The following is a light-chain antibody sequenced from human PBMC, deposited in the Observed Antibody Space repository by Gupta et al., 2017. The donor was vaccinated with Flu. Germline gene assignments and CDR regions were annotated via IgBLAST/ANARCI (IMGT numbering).Light chain of an antibody. V-gene: IGLV1-51*02. CDR2: ENN. CDR3: GTWDSSLSAGGNV. CDR1: SSNIGNNY. Sequence: QSVLTQPPSVSAAPGQTVTTSCSGSSSNIGNNYVSWYQQLPGTAPKLLIYENNKRPSGIPDRCSGSKSGTSATLGITGLQTGDEADDYCGTWDSSLSAGGNVFGTGTKVTVL. J-gene: IGLJ1*01.